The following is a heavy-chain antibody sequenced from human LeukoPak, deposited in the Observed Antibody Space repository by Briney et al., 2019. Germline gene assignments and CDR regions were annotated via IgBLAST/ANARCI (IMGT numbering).Heavy chain of an antibody. CDR1: GFTFSSAW. CDR3: SCTIFGVVIRLGDYYYGMDV. V-gene: IGHV3-15*01. J-gene: IGHJ6*02. D-gene: IGHD3-3*01. CDR2: IKSKTDGGTT. Sequence: GGSLRLSCAASGFTFSSAWMSWVRQAPGKGLEWVGRIKSKTDGGTTDYAAPVKGRFTISRDDSKNTLYLQMNSLKTEDTAVYYCSCTIFGVVIRLGDYYYGMDVWGQGTTVTVSS.